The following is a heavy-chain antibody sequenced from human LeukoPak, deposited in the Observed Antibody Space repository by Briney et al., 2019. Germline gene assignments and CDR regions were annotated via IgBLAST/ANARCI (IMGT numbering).Heavy chain of an antibody. V-gene: IGHV4-4*07. J-gene: IGHJ6*02. Sequence: PSETLSLTCTVSGGSISSYYWSWIRQPAGKGLEWIGRIYTSGSTNYNPSLKSRVTMSVDTSKNQFSLKLSSVTAADTAVYYCARDGVGALGDYYYYGMDVWGQGTTVTVSS. CDR2: IYTSGST. CDR3: ARDGVGALGDYYYYGMDV. CDR1: GGSISSYY. D-gene: IGHD3-10*01.